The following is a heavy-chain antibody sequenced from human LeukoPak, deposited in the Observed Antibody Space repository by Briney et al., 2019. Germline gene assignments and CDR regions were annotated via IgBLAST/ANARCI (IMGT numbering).Heavy chain of an antibody. CDR3: AKDISTRGPFDP. CDR1: GFTFNDYS. J-gene: IGHJ5*02. CDR2: ISSTSGTI. Sequence: GGSLRLSCAASGFTFNDYSMNWVRQAPGKGLEWVSYISSTSGTIYYADSVKGRFTISRDNAKNSLYLQMNSLRAEDTAVYYCAKDISTRGPFDPWGQGTLVTVSS. V-gene: IGHV3-48*04. D-gene: IGHD3-10*01.